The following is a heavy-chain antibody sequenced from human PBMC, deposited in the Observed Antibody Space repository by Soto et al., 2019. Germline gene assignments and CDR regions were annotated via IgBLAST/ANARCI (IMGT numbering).Heavy chain of an antibody. V-gene: IGHV1-24*01. Sequence: ASVKVSCKVSGYTLTELPMHWVRQAPGKGLEWMGGFDPEDGETIYAQKFQGRVTMTEDTSTDTAYMELSSLRSEDTAVYYCARDGPGVYSGSYNWFDPGAREPWSPSPQ. CDR2: FDPEDGET. CDR1: GYTLTELP. CDR3: ARDGPGVYSGSYNWFDP. J-gene: IGHJ5*02. D-gene: IGHD1-26*01.